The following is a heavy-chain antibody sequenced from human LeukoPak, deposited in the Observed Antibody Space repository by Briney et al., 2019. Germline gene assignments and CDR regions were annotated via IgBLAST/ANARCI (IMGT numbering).Heavy chain of an antibody. CDR2: INPSGSST. V-gene: IGHV1-46*01. J-gene: IGHJ6*04. CDR3: ARVAGSGSYLGMDV. D-gene: IGHD3-10*01. CDR1: GYTFTSYY. Sequence: ASVTLSCKASGYTFTSYYMHWVRQAPGQRLEWMGIINPSGSSTSYAQKFQGRVTMTRDTSTSTVYMELSSLRSEDTAVYYCARVAGSGSYLGMDVWGKGTTVTVSS.